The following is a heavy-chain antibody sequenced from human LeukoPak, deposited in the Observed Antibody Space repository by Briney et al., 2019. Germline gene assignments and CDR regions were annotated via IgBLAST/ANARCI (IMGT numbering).Heavy chain of an antibody. V-gene: IGHV1-2*02. D-gene: IGHD3-16*01. CDR2: ISPTSGGT. J-gene: IGHJ4*02. Sequence: ASVKVSCTASGYTFTGHYMHWVRQAPGQGPEWMGWISPTSGGTNYAQKFQDRVTMTRDTSISTAYMELSRLRSDDTAVYYCVRGGAGGVMDGGHYWGQGTLVTVSS. CDR3: VRGGAGGVMDGGHY. CDR1: GYTFTGHY.